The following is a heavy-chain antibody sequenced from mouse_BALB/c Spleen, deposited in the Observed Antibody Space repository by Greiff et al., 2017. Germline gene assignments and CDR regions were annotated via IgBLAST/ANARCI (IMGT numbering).Heavy chain of an antibody. V-gene: IGHV2-4-1*01. CDR2: RWSGGST. J-gene: IGHJ4*01. D-gene: IGHD1-1*01. CDR3: ARREYDGSSMDY. CDR1: GFSLTSYG. Sequence: QVQLKESGPGLVQPSQSLSITCTVSGFSLTSYGVHWVRQSPGKGLEWLGVRWSGGSTDYNAACISRLSTSKNNSKSQVLFKMNSLQDDDTAIYYCARREYDGSSMDYWGQGTSVTVSS.